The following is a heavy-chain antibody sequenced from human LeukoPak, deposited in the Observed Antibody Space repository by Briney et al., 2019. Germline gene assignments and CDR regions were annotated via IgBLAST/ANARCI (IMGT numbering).Heavy chain of an antibody. CDR1: GYTFTRYG. D-gene: IGHD3-10*01. V-gene: IGHV1-18*01. CDR2: ISAYNGNT. Sequence: ASVKVSCKASGYTFTRYGISWVRQAPEQGLEWMGWISAYNGNTNYAQKLQGRVSMATDTSTSTAYMELRSLRSDDTAVYYCARWGSGSYYKYYYYYGMDVWGQGTTVTVSS. CDR3: ARWGSGSYYKYYYYYGMDV. J-gene: IGHJ6*02.